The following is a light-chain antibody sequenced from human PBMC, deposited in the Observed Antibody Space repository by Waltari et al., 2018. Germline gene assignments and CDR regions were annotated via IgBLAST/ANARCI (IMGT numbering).Light chain of an antibody. CDR2: GVT. J-gene: IGLJ2*01. CDR1: RRTIGDFNL. Sequence: QSALTQPASASGSPGQSITISCTGPRRTIGDFNLVSWYQQHPGEAPKLLIYGVTKRPSGISERFSASKSGNTASLTISRLQAEDEATYYCCSFASRSIFGGGTKVTVL. CDR3: CSFASRSI. V-gene: IGLV2-23*02.